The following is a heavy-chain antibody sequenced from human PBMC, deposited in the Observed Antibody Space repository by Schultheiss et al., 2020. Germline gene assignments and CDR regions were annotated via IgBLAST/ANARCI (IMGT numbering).Heavy chain of an antibody. CDR2: VYSNERT. J-gene: IGHJ6*02. CDR3: ARHNTRFLEWLSMDV. Sequence: SETLSLTCTVSGGSISSSSYYWGWIRQSPGKGLEWIGSVYSNERTYYNPSLKSRVTISVDTSKNQFSLKLSSVTAADTAVYYCARHNTRFLEWLSMDVWGQGTTVTVSS. CDR1: GGSISSSSYY. D-gene: IGHD3-3*01. V-gene: IGHV4-39*01.